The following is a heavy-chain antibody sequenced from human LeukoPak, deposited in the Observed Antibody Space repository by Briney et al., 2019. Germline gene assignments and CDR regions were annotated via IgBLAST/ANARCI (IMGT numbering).Heavy chain of an antibody. Sequence: GGSLRLSCAASGFIFSSYWMHWVRQAPGKGLVWVSRINSDGSSTSYADSVKGRFTISRDNAKNTLYLQMNSLSAEDTAVYYCALDSRLITNDYWGQGNRVTVS. CDR2: INSDGSST. J-gene: IGHJ4*02. V-gene: IGHV3-74*01. CDR3: ALDSRLITNDY. CDR1: GFIFSSYW. D-gene: IGHD3-22*01.